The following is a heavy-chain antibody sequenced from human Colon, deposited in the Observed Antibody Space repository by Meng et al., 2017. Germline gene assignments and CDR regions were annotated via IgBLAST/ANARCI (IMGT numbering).Heavy chain of an antibody. Sequence: QVPREESAPGLGKPSGTLSLTRAASGGSLSSTNWWSWIRQPPGKGLEWIGEISQSGSSNYNPSLKSRVTMSLDKFKNHFFLNLSSVSAADTAVYYCAREDGSIGFTPAGQWGQGTLVTVSS. V-gene: IGHV4-4*02. J-gene: IGHJ1*01. CDR2: ISQSGSS. CDR1: GGSLSSTNW. D-gene: IGHD1-26*01. CDR3: AREDGSIGFTPAGQ.